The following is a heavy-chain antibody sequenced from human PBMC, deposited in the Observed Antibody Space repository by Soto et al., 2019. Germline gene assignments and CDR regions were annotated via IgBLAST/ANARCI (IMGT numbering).Heavy chain of an antibody. D-gene: IGHD2-15*01. CDR3: ARGGCSGGSCYSDLYYYYYGMDV. Sequence: SVKVSCKAAGGTFSSYAISWVRQAPGQGLEWMGGIIPIFGTANYAQKFQGRVTITADESTSTAYMELSSLRSEDTAVYYCARGGCSGGSCYSDLYYYYYGMDVWGQGTTVTVSS. J-gene: IGHJ6*02. V-gene: IGHV1-69*13. CDR1: GGTFSSYA. CDR2: IIPIFGTA.